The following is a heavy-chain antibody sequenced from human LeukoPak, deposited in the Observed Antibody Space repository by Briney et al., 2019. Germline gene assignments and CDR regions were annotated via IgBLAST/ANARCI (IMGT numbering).Heavy chain of an antibody. V-gene: IGHV7-4-1*02. CDR2: INTNTGNP. Sequence: ASVKVSCKASGGTFSSSAISWVRQAPGQGLEWMGWINTNTGNPTYAQGFTGRFVFSLDTSVSTAYLQISSLKAEDTAVYYCARASSGWFEVGYYFDYWGQGTLVTVSS. CDR1: GGTFSSSA. J-gene: IGHJ4*02. D-gene: IGHD6-19*01. CDR3: ARASSGWFEVGYYFDY.